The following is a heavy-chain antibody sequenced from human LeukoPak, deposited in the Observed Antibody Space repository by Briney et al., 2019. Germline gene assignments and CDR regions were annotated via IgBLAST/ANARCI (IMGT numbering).Heavy chain of an antibody. CDR3: ARDRSPDSGSYYFDY. CDR1: GYTFTGYY. CDR2: INPNNGGT. V-gene: IGHV1-2*02. Sequence: ASVKVSCKASGYTFTGYYMHWVRQAPGQGLEWMGWINPNNGGTNYAQKFQGRVTMTRDTSISTAYMELSRLRSDDTAVYYCARDRSPDSGSYYFDYWGQGTLVTVSS. J-gene: IGHJ4*02. D-gene: IGHD1-26*01.